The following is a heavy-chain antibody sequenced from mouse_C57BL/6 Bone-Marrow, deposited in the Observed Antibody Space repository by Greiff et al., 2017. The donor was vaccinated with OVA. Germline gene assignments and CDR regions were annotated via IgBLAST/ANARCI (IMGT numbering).Heavy chain of an antibody. CDR3: SRSDYYYGSSYSPFDY. V-gene: IGHV5-17*01. CDR2: ISSGSSTI. Sequence: EVMLVESGGGLVKPGGSLKLSCAASGFTFSDYGMHWVRQAPEKGLEWVAYISSGSSTIYYADTVKGRFTISRDNAKNTLFLQMTSLRSEDTAMYYCSRSDYYYGSSYSPFDYWGQGTTLTVSS. J-gene: IGHJ2*01. D-gene: IGHD1-1*01. CDR1: GFTFSDYG.